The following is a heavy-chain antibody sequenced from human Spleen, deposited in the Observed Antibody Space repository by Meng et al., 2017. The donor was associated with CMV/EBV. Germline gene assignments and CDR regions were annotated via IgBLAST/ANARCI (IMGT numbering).Heavy chain of an antibody. V-gene: IGHV3-23*01. CDR2: ISGSGGST. CDR1: GFTFSSYA. CDR3: TKGAAAAGPNYFDY. Sequence: GGSLRLSCAASGFTFSSYAMSWVRQAPGKGLEWVSAISGSGGSTYYADSVKGRFTISRDNSKNSLYLQMNSLRAEDTALYYCTKGAAAAGPNYFDYWGQGTLVTVSS. J-gene: IGHJ4*02. D-gene: IGHD6-13*01.